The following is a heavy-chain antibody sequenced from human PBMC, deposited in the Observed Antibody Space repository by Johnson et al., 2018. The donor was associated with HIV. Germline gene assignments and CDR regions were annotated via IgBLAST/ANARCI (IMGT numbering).Heavy chain of an antibody. Sequence: VQLVESGGGVVRPGGSLRLSCAASGFTFDYYGMSWVRQAPGKGLEWVSGIGTACDTYYPDSVKGRFTVSRDNSKNTLYLQMNSLRAGDTAVYFCSKEVIWGQGTMVTVSS. J-gene: IGHJ3*02. CDR2: IGTACDT. CDR1: GFTFDYYG. CDR3: SKEVI. V-gene: IGHV3-20*04.